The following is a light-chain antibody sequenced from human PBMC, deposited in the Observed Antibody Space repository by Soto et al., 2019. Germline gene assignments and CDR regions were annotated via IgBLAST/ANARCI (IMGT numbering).Light chain of an antibody. V-gene: IGLV2-14*01. J-gene: IGLJ1*01. CDR2: GVT. CDR1: SSDVGACYS. CDR3: SSYTSGSSHYV. Sequence: QSVLTQPASVSGSPGQSITISCTGTSSDVGACYSVSWYQHHPGKAPKLIIYGVTNRPSGVSNRFSGSKSGNTASLTISGLQAEDEADYHCSSYTSGSSHYVFGTGTKGTVL.